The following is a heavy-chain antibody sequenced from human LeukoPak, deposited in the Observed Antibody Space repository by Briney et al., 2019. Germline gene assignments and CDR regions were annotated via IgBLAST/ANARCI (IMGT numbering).Heavy chain of an antibody. CDR3: ARDNWGSLDY. Sequence: SETLSLTCTVSGSSISSHSWGWIRQPPGKGLEWIGYDSNNGNINYNPALKSRVTISVDTSKRQISLNLRSVTAADTAVYYCARDNWGSLDYWGQGTLVTVSP. CDR1: GSSISSHS. D-gene: IGHD7-27*01. CDR2: DSNNGNI. J-gene: IGHJ4*02. V-gene: IGHV4-59*11.